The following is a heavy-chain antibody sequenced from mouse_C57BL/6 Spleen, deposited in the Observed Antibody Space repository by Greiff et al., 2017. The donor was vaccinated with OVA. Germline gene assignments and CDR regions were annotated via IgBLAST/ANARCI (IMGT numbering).Heavy chain of an antibody. J-gene: IGHJ3*01. V-gene: IGHV5-4*01. CDR3: ARDKVYDGSSYWCAY. Sequence: EVMLVESGGGLVKPGGSLKLSCAASGFTFSSYAMSWVRQTPEKRLEWVATISDGGSYTYYPDNVKGRFTISRDNAKNNLYLQMSHLKSEDTAMYYCARDKVYDGSSYWCAYWGQGTLVTVSA. CDR2: ISDGGSYT. D-gene: IGHD1-1*01. CDR1: GFTFSSYA.